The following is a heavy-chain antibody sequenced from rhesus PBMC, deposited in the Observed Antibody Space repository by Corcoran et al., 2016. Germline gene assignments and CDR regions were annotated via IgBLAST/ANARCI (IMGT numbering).Heavy chain of an antibody. J-gene: IGHJ5-1*01. CDR2: ISGGRGNT. CDR3: ARDESNRFDV. Sequence: QGQLQESGPRLVKPSETLPLTCAVSGASISSHYWSWIRQPPGKGLEWIGYISGGRGNTKTTPSLKGRVTISRDTSKNQISLKLTSVTAADTAVYYCARDESNRFDVWGAGVLVTVSS. V-gene: IGHV4S6*01. CDR1: GASISSHY.